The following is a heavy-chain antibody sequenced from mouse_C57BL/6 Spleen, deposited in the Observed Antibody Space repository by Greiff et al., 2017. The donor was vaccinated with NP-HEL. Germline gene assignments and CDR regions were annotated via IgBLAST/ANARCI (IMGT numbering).Heavy chain of an antibody. Sequence: QVQLQQPGAELVRPGSSVKLSCKASGYTFTSYWMHWVKQRPIQGLEWIGNIDTSDSETHYNQKFKDKATLTVDKSSSTAYMQLSSLTSEDSAVYYCAKGAYYSNFDYWGQGTTLTVSS. J-gene: IGHJ2*01. CDR2: IDTSDSET. D-gene: IGHD2-5*01. CDR3: AKGAYYSNFDY. V-gene: IGHV1-52*01. CDR1: GYTFTSYW.